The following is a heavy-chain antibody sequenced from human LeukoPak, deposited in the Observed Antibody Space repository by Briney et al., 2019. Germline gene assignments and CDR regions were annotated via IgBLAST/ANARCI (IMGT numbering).Heavy chain of an antibody. CDR1: GFTFSSYS. CDR2: ISSSSSYI. Sequence: GGSLRLSCAASGFTFSSYSMNWVRQAPGKGLEWVSSISSSSSYIYYADSVKGRFTISRDNAKNSLYLQMNSRRAEDTAVYYCARALDYYDSSGLGDWGQGTLVTVSS. CDR3: ARALDYYDSSGLGD. J-gene: IGHJ4*02. D-gene: IGHD3-22*01. V-gene: IGHV3-21*01.